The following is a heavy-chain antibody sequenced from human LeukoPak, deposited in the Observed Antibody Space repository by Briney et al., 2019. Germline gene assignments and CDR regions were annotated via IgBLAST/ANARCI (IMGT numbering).Heavy chain of an antibody. CDR1: GGSISSGGYY. V-gene: IGHV4-30-2*01. Sequence: SQTLSLTCTVSGGSISSGGYYWSWIRQPPGKGLEWIGYIYHSGSTYYNPSLKSRVTISVDRSKNQFSLKLSSVTAADTAVYYCARHRGPPHSGTYYTYWGQGTLVTVSS. D-gene: IGHD1-26*01. CDR2: IYHSGST. CDR3: ARHRGPPHSGTYYTY. J-gene: IGHJ4*02.